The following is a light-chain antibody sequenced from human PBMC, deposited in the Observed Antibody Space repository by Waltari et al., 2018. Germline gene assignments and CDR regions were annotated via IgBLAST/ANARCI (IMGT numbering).Light chain of an antibody. CDR3: QLYNSYVMYT. J-gene: IGKJ2*01. Sequence: DIQMSQSPSTLSASVGDRVTITCRASQRISTWLARYQQKPGKAPKLLISRASTLESGVPSRFAGSGSGTEFTLTISSLQPDDFGTYYCQLYNSYVMYTFGQGTKLDIK. CDR2: RAS. CDR1: QRISTW. V-gene: IGKV1-5*03.